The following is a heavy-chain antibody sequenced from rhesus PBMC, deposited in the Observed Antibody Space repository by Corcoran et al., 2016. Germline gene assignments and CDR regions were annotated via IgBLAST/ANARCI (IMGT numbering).Heavy chain of an antibody. CDR2: ISRSGGST. CDR1: GGSISSDY. CDR3: ASNTVGTVWGSSYFHY. Sequence: QLQLQESGPGLVKPSETLSLTCAVSGGSISSDYWTWIRQPPGKGLEWIGRISRSGGSTDYNPSLKRRVTISTDTSKNPFSLMLSSVTAADSAVYYCASNTVGTVWGSSYFHYWGQGVLVTVSS. V-gene: IGHV4-173*01. D-gene: IGHD5-24*01. J-gene: IGHJ4*01.